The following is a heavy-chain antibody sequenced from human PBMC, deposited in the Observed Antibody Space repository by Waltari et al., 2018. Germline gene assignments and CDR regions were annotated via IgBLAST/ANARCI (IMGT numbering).Heavy chain of an antibody. CDR1: GGSVSSGNYY. D-gene: IGHD4-4*01. CDR3: AREGQQLVRSYYGLDV. V-gene: IGHV4-61*02. CDR2: IHSTGNT. Sequence: QVQLQESGPGLVRPSQTLSLTCTVSGGSVSSGNYYWSWIRQPAGRGLEWIGRIHSTGNTIYNSSLKSRVTVSLDTSKNQFSLNLGSVTAADTAVYYCAREGQQLVRSYYGLDVWGQGTTVIVSS. J-gene: IGHJ6*02.